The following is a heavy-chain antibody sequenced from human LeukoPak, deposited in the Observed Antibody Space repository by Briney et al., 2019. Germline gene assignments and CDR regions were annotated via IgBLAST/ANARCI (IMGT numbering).Heavy chain of an antibody. J-gene: IGHJ4*02. Sequence: KPSETLSLTCAVYGGSFSGYYWSWIRQPPGKGLEWIGEINHSGSTNYNPSLKSRVTISVDTSKNQFSLKLSSVTAADTAVYYCARDRGGLYDSSGYYPTWGEGTLVTVSS. CDR1: GGSFSGYY. CDR3: ARDRGGLYDSSGYYPT. D-gene: IGHD3-22*01. V-gene: IGHV4-34*01. CDR2: INHSGST.